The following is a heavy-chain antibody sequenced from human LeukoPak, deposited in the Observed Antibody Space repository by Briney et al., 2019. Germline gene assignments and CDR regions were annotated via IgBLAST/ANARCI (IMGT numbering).Heavy chain of an antibody. J-gene: IGHJ6*03. Sequence: GGSLRLSCAASGFTFSSYVMHWVRQAPGKGLEWVAVIWYDGSNKYYADSVKGRFTISRDNAKNSLYLQMNSLRAEDTAVYYCARDSRTTIFGNYYMDVWGKGTTVTGSS. CDR2: IWYDGSNK. D-gene: IGHD3-3*01. CDR1: GFTFSSYV. V-gene: IGHV3-33*01. CDR3: ARDSRTTIFGNYYMDV.